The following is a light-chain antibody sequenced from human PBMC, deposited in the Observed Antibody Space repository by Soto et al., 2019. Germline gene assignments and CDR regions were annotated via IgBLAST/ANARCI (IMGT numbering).Light chain of an antibody. CDR3: QQYVSSPWA. CDR1: QSVGIN. Sequence: EVVMTQSPAILSVSPGERATLSCRASQSVGINVAWYQQKPGQAPRLLIYGASTRATGSPDRFSASGSATELTITISSLLSEDFEVYYCQQYVSSPWAFGQGTKVDIK. V-gene: IGKV3-15*01. J-gene: IGKJ1*01. CDR2: GAS.